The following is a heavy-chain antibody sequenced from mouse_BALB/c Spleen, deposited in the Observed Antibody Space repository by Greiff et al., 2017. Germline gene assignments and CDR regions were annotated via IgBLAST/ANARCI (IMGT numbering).Heavy chain of an antibody. V-gene: IGHV14-3*02. CDR3: ARDGSLYYYAMDY. D-gene: IGHD1-1*01. Sequence: EVQRVESGAELVKPGASVKLSCTASGFNIKDTYMHWVKQRPEQGLEWIGRIDPANGNTKYDPKFQGKATITADTSSNTAYLQLSSLTSEDTAVYYCARDGSLYYYAMDYWGQGTSVTVSS. CDR1: GFNIKDTY. CDR2: IDPANGNT. J-gene: IGHJ4*01.